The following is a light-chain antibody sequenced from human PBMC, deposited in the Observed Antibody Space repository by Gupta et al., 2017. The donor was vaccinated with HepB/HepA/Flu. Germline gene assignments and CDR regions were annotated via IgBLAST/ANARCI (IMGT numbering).Light chain of an antibody. CDR3: QQYNNWPPGT. CDR2: GAS. Sequence: EIVMTQSPATLSVYPGERATLSCRASQSIRTNLAWYQQKPGQAPRLLIYGASTRATGIPARFSGSGSGTQFTLTISSLQSEEFAVYYCQQYNNWPPGTFGQGTKVEIK. J-gene: IGKJ1*01. CDR1: QSIRTN. V-gene: IGKV3-15*01.